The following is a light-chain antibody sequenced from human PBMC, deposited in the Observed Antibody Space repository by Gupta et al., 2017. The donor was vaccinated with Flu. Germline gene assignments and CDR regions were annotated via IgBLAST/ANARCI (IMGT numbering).Light chain of an antibody. CDR2: KAS. V-gene: IGKV1-5*03. CDR3: QQYYGPRT. CDR1: KTIKTW. Sequence: DYQMTQSPSTLSASVGDRVTITCRARKTIKTWLAWFQRTPGEAAKLLIYKASTLETGVPSRFSGSGSGTEFTLTISSLQPDEFATYYCQQYYGPRTFGQGTKVEIK. J-gene: IGKJ1*01.